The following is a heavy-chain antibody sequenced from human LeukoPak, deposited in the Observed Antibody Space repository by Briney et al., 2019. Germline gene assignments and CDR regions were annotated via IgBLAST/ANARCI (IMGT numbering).Heavy chain of an antibody. Sequence: PGGSLRLSCTGSGFTFNTYAMSWVRQAPGKGLEWVSGISAGGDGTYYADPVKGRFTISRDNSKNTLYLQMNSLRAEDTAVYYCARQWLVDQGFDYWGQGTLVTVSS. J-gene: IGHJ4*02. D-gene: IGHD6-19*01. CDR1: GFTFNTYA. CDR3: ARQWLVDQGFDY. V-gene: IGHV3-23*01. CDR2: ISAGGDGT.